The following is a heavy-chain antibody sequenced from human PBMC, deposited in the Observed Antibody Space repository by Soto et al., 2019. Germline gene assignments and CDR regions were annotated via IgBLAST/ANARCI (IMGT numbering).Heavy chain of an antibody. D-gene: IGHD4-17*01. V-gene: IGHV3-23*01. CDR3: AKCIPRSYGDYVYYFDY. Sequence: GGSLRLSCAASGFTFSSYAMSWVRQAPGKGLEWVSAISGSGGSTYYADSVKGRFTISRDNSKNTLYLQMNSLRAEDTAVYYCAKCIPRSYGDYVYYFDYWGQGTLVTVSS. CDR2: ISGSGGST. CDR1: GFTFSSYA. J-gene: IGHJ4*02.